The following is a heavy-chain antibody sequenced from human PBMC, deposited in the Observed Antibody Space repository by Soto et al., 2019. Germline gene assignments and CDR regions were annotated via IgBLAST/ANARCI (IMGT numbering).Heavy chain of an antibody. CDR2: IRETGNT. CDR3: AKQHMGVIRVLDY. CDR1: RFSFSNYA. V-gene: IGHV3-23*01. D-gene: IGHD1-26*01. J-gene: IGHJ4*02. Sequence: EVQILQSGGGLEQPGGSLRLSCAASRFSFSNYAMSWIRQAPGKGLEWVSTIRETGNTYYADSVRGRFATSRDSSEITLYLQISSLRAEDTAVYYCAKQHMGVIRVLDYWGQGTLVTVSS.